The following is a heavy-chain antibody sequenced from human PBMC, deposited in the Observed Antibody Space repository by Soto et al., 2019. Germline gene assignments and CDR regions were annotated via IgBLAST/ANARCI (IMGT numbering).Heavy chain of an antibody. CDR3: ARAGTEMATASWFDP. D-gene: IGHD5-12*01. Sequence: GGSLRLSCAASGFTFSFYAMNWVRQAPGKGLEWVSFVSRSSGDMYYADSVQGRFTISRDNTNNSLYLQMNSLRAEDTVVYYCARAGTEMATASWFDPWGQGTLVTVSS. J-gene: IGHJ5*02. CDR1: GFTFSFYA. V-gene: IGHV3-21*01. CDR2: VSRSSGDM.